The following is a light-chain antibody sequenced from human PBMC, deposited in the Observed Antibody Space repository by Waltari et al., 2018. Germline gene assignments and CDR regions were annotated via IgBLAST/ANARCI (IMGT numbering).Light chain of an antibody. V-gene: IGKV1-33*01. J-gene: IGKJ2*01. Sequence: DIQMTQSPSSLSAAVGDRVTITCQATRDITPSLSWFQQRPGKAPQRLIYDASTLQPGVPSRFSGSGSGTTFSFTITSLQPDDSATYYCQHYHNLPYTFGRGTKLQIK. CDR3: QHYHNLPYT. CDR2: DAS. CDR1: RDITPS.